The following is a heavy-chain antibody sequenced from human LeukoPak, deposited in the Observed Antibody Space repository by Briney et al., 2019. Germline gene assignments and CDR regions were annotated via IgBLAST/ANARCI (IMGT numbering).Heavy chain of an antibody. CDR1: GFTFSTYN. Sequence: GGSLRLSCAASGFTFSTYNMNWVRQASGKGLEWVSSISTSSTYIYYADSLKGRFTISRDNAKNSLYLQMNSLRAEDTAVYCCASDEIGDYGFDYWGQGTLVTVSS. V-gene: IGHV3-21*01. J-gene: IGHJ4*02. D-gene: IGHD4-17*01. CDR3: ASDEIGDYGFDY. CDR2: ISTSSTYI.